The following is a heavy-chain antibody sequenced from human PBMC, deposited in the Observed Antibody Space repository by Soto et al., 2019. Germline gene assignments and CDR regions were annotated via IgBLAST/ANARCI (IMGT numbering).Heavy chain of an antibody. CDR3: ARDWDSSGLFDP. D-gene: IGHD3-10*01. J-gene: IGHJ5*02. CDR1: GASITTYY. Sequence: SETLSLTCAVSGASITTYYWSWIRQPPGKGLEWIGSISYSGSTKYNPSLESRVMISLDTSKNQFSLRLASVTAADTALYYCARDWDSSGLFDPWGQGALVTVSS. V-gene: IGHV4-59*01. CDR2: ISYSGST.